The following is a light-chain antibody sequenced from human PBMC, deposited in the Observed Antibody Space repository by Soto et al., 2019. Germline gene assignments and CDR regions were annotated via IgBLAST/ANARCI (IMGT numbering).Light chain of an antibody. CDR3: QQYGHSPQLT. Sequence: ESVLTQSPGTLSLSPGERATLSCRASQSVGSRYSAWYQHKPGQAPRLLIYGASGRATGVPDRFSGSGSGTDFTLTISRLEPEDFAVYYCQQYGHSPQLTFGGGTKVEIK. J-gene: IGKJ4*01. V-gene: IGKV3-20*01. CDR1: QSVGSRY. CDR2: GAS.